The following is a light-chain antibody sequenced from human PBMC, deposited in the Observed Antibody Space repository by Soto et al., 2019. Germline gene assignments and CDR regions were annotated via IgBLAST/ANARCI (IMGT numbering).Light chain of an antibody. CDR2: KAS. Sequence: DIQMTQSPSTLSASVGERVTITCRASQSISAWLAWYQQKPGKAPKLLIYKASNVESGVPSRFSGSGSATEFTLTISSLQPDDFATYYCQQYHSYPLTFGQGTRLEIK. CDR1: QSISAW. J-gene: IGKJ5*01. V-gene: IGKV1-5*03. CDR3: QQYHSYPLT.